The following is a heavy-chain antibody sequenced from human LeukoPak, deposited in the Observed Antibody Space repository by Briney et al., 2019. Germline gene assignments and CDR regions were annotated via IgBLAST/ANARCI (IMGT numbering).Heavy chain of an antibody. CDR3: AREIDDGSGSYRPSYLDY. CDR2: VNVSGST. J-gene: IGHJ4*02. D-gene: IGHD3-10*01. CDR1: GGSFRGYY. V-gene: IGHV4-34*01. Sequence: PSETLSHTCAVYGGSFRGYYWRWIRPPPPKGLAWIGGVNVSGSTNYNPSLKSRVTISIDTSKTQFSLKLSSVTAAATAVYYCAREIDDGSGSYRPSYLDYWGQGTLVTVSS.